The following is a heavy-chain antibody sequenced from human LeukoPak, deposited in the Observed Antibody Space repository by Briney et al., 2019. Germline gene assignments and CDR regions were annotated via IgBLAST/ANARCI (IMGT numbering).Heavy chain of an antibody. D-gene: IGHD2-2*01. Sequence: GASVKVSCKASGYTFTSYGISWVRQAPGQGLEWMGWISAYNGNTNYAQKLQGRVTMTTATSTSTAYMELRSLRSDDTAVYYCARGYCSSTSCQITDYWGQGTLVTVSS. V-gene: IGHV1-18*01. CDR3: ARGYCSSTSCQITDY. CDR2: ISAYNGNT. J-gene: IGHJ4*02. CDR1: GYTFTSYG.